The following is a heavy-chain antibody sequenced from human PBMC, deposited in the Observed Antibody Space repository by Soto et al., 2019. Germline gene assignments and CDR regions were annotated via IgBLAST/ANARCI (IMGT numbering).Heavy chain of an antibody. V-gene: IGHV3-23*01. CDR3: AKDLWSVGATRIYYYYGMDV. J-gene: IGHJ6*02. CDR2: ISGSGGST. CDR1: GFTFSSYA. D-gene: IGHD1-26*01. Sequence: GGSLRLSCAASGFTFSSYAMSWVRQAPGKGLEWVSAISGSGGSTYYADSVKGRFTISRDNSKNTLYLQMNSLRAEDTAVYYCAKDLWSVGATRIYYYYGMDVWGQGTTVTVSS.